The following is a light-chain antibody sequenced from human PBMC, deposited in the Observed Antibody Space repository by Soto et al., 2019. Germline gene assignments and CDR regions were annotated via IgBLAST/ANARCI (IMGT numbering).Light chain of an antibody. Sequence: ELTQSPGALPLSPGERATLSCRASQIIXSNFGWFQQKPGQAPRFLXDGASSRTTGGPDSLSGSGSGTAVTPTISRRDHADCVGYYCHQYGTAIGTFGQGTKVDIK. CDR2: GAS. J-gene: IGKJ1*01. CDR1: QIIXSN. CDR3: HQYGTAIGT. V-gene: IGKV3-20*01.